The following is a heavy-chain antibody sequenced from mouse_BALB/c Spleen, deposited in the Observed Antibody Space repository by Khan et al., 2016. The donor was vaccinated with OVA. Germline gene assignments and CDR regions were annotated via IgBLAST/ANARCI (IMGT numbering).Heavy chain of an antibody. V-gene: IGHV1S137*01. D-gene: IGHD1-1*02. Sequence: QVQLQQSGAELVRPGVSVKISCKASGYTFTDYAMHWVKQRHAKNLEWIGVISTNYGDADYSQKFQGKASMTVDRSSSTVYMDLARLTSEDSAIYYCVGGGKFAYWGQGTLVTVSA. J-gene: IGHJ3*01. CDR3: VGGGKFAY. CDR2: ISTNYGDA. CDR1: GYTFTDYA.